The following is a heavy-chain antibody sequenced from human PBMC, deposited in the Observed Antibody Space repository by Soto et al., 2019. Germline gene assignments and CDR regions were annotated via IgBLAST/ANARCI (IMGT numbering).Heavy chain of an antibody. Sequence: GGSLRLSCAASGFTFSSYAMSWVRQAPGKGLEWVSAISGSGGSTYYADSVKGRFTISRDNSKNTLYLQMNSLRAEDTAVYYCAKDLKADFWSGYYTVSTQFDYWGQGTLVTVSS. CDR2: ISGSGGST. J-gene: IGHJ4*02. D-gene: IGHD3-3*01. CDR1: GFTFSSYA. CDR3: AKDLKADFWSGYYTVSTQFDY. V-gene: IGHV3-23*01.